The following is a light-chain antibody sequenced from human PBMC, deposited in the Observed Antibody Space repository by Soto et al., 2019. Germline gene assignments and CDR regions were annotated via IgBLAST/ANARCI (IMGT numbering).Light chain of an antibody. J-gene: IGKJ4*01. Sequence: DIVMTQSPDSLAVSLGERATINCKSSQSVLYSSNNKNYLAWYQQKPGQPPKLLIYWASTRESGVPDRFSGSGSGTDFTLTISSVRAEDGAIYYCQEHPSYAPLRFGGGTKVDIK. CDR1: QSVLYSSNNKNY. V-gene: IGKV4-1*01. CDR3: QEHPSYAPLR. CDR2: WAS.